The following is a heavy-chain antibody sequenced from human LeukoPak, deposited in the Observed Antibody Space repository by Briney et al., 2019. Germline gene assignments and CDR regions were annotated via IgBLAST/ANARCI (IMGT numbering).Heavy chain of an antibody. CDR1: GDSVFSNSS. J-gene: IGHJ4*02. Sequence: SQTLSLTCALSGDSVFSNSSWNWIRQSPSRGLEWLGRTYYRSKWYNDYVVSVKSRININPDTSKNQFSLQLSSVTAADTAVYYCASREYEGLNDYWGQGTLVTVSS. CDR2: TYYRSKWYN. CDR3: ASREYEGLNDY. D-gene: IGHD6-6*01. V-gene: IGHV6-1*01.